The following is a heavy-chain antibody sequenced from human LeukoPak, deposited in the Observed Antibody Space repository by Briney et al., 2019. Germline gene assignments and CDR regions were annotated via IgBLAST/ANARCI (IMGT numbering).Heavy chain of an antibody. CDR2: INHSGST. Sequence: SETLSLTCDVHGEFFSGFYWSWIRQSPGRGLEWIGDINHSGSTNYNPSLKSRVTISVDTSKNQFSLKLSSVTAADTAVYYCARDPSSGWYSGGDYWGQGTLVTVSS. CDR1: GEFFSGFY. V-gene: IGHV4-34*01. D-gene: IGHD6-19*01. CDR3: ARDPSSGWYSGGDY. J-gene: IGHJ4*02.